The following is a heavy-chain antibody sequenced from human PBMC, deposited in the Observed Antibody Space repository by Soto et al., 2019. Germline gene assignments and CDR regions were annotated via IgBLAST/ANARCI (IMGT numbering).Heavy chain of an antibody. CDR1: GFTFSVYS. CDR3: AREAVRGNFWNWFDP. V-gene: IGHV3-21*01. J-gene: IGHJ5*02. Sequence: GGSLRLSCAASGFTFSVYSMNWVRQAPGKGLEWVSSISSSSRNIYYADSVKGRSTICTDNAKNSLYLQMDSLRAEDTAEYYCAREAVRGNFWNWFDPWGQGALVTVSS. CDR2: ISSSSRNI. D-gene: IGHD3-16*01.